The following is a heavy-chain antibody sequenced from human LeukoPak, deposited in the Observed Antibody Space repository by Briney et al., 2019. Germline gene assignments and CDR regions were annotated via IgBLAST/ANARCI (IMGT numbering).Heavy chain of an antibody. Sequence: ASVKVSCKASGGTFSSYAISWVRQAPGQGLEWMGWMNPNSGNTGYAQKFQGRVTMTRNTSISTAYMELSSLRSEDTAVYYCARVSYSSSWYQKPTFFDYWGQGTLVTVSS. CDR2: MNPNSGNT. CDR3: ARVSYSSSWYQKPTFFDY. CDR1: GGTFSSYA. V-gene: IGHV1-8*02. J-gene: IGHJ4*02. D-gene: IGHD6-13*01.